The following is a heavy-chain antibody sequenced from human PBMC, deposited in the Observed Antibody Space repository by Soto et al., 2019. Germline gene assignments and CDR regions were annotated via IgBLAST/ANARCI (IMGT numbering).Heavy chain of an antibody. V-gene: IGHV3-30*18. D-gene: IGHD6-19*01. J-gene: IGHJ4*02. CDR2: ISYDGSNK. Sequence: HPGGSLRLSCAASGFTFSSYGMHWVRQAPGKGLEWVAVISYDGSNKYYADSVKGRFTISRDNSKNTLYLQMNSLRAEDTAVYYCAKSYSSIPLDYWGQGTLVTVSS. CDR3: AKSYSSIPLDY. CDR1: GFTFSSYG.